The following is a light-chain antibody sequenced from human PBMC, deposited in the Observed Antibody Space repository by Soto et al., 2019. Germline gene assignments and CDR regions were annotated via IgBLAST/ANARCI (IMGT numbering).Light chain of an antibody. J-gene: IGKJ2*03. Sequence: DIQMTQSPSSLSAFVGDRVTITCRASQSISTYLNWYQQKPGIAPKLLIYATTNLQSGVPSRFSGSGSGAECTLTISSLQPEDFATYDCQQYYSTPYSFGQGTKVEIK. V-gene: IGKV1-39*01. CDR1: QSISTY. CDR3: QQYYSTPYS. CDR2: ATT.